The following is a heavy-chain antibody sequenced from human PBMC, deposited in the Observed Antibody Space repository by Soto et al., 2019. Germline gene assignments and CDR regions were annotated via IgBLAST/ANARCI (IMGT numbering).Heavy chain of an antibody. D-gene: IGHD5-12*01. CDR2: IVPIVDTS. Sequence: QVQLVQSGAEVRQPASSVKVSCKTSGGTFSSYAISWVRQAPGQGLEWMGGIVPIVDTSTYAQKFQGRFTITADESTSTFYMELSSLRSDDTAVYYCVRVVAIPGYPDNWGQGTLVTVSS. V-gene: IGHV1-69*12. J-gene: IGHJ4*02. CDR3: VRVVAIPGYPDN. CDR1: GGTFSSYA.